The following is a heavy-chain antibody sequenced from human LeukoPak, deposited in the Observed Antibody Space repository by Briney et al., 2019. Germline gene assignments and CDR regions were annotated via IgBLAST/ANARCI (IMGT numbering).Heavy chain of an antibody. J-gene: IGHJ4*02. Sequence: PGGSLRLSCAASGFTVSSNYMSCVPQAPGGGVGRVSVIYSGSSTYYPDSVKRIFTIFRDNTKNTLYHQMNSLSAEDAAVYYWAREVSYSISWAYFDYWGQGTLVTVSS. CDR1: GFTVSSNY. CDR2: IYSGSST. D-gene: IGHD6-13*01. CDR3: AREVSYSISWAYFDY. V-gene: IGHV3-66*01.